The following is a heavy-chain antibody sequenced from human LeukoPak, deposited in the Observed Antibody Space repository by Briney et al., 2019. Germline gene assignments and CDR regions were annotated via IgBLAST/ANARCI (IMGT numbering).Heavy chain of an antibody. CDR2: ISSNRNTI. Sequence: GGSLRLSCAASGFTFSSYSMNWVRQAPGKGLEWVSYISSNRNTIYYADSVKGRFTISRDNAKNSLYVQMNSLRAEDTAVYYCAELGITMIGGVWGKGTTVTISS. J-gene: IGHJ6*04. D-gene: IGHD3-10*02. CDR3: AELGITMIGGV. V-gene: IGHV3-48*01. CDR1: GFTFSSYS.